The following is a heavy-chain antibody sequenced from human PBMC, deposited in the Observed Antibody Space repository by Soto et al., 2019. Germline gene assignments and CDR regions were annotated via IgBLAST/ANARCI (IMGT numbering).Heavy chain of an antibody. D-gene: IGHD3-10*01. CDR1: GGSISSYY. Sequence: SETLCLTCTVSGGSISSYYWSGFRQSPGKRMEWIGYVHHSWGSSYNPSLQSRVAISLDTSKSQFSLKVTSVTATDTAVYYCARQGFGPLHGLVDVWGQGTTVTVSS. CDR2: VHHSWGS. V-gene: IGHV4-59*08. J-gene: IGHJ6*02. CDR3: ARQGFGPLHGLVDV.